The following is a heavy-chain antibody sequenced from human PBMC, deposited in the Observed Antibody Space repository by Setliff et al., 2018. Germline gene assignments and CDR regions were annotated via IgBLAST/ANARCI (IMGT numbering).Heavy chain of an antibody. CDR1: GGTFKNYG. V-gene: IGHV7-4-1*02. J-gene: IGHJ6*03. CDR3: ARGSRFGTIVYRGDYYLDV. CDR2: INTNTGNP. D-gene: IGHD3-10*01. Sequence: ASVKVSCKASGGTFKNYGISWMRQAPGQGLEWMGWINTNTGNPSYAQGFTGRFVFSLDTSVSTAYLQISSLKAEDTAIYYCARGSRFGTIVYRGDYYLDVWGKGTTVTVSS.